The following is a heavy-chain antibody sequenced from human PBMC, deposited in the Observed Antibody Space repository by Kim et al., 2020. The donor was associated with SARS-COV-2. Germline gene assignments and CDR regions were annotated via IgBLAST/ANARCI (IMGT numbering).Heavy chain of an antibody. J-gene: IGHJ4*02. CDR3: VSSTSLDAERLDY. CDR2: ITPFNGNT. D-gene: IGHD2-2*01. V-gene: IGHV1-45*03. Sequence: SVKVSCKASGYTFTYRYLHWVRQAPRQALEWMGWITPFNGNTNYAQKFQDRVTITRDRSMSTAYMELSSLRSEDTAMYYCVSSTSLDAERLDYWGQGTLVTVSS. CDR1: GYTFTYRY.